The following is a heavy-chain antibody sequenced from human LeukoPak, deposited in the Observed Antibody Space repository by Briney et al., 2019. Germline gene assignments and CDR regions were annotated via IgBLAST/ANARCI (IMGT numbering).Heavy chain of an antibody. CDR1: GYTFTSYV. V-gene: IGHV1-8*03. CDR3: ARGGSSGWYGGYYYYYMDV. Sequence: GASVKVSCKASGYTFTSYVINWVRQATGQGLEWMGWMNPNSGNTGYAQKFQGRVTITRNTSISTAYMELSSLRSEDTAVYYCARGGSSGWYGGYYYYYMDVWGKGTTVTVSS. J-gene: IGHJ6*03. CDR2: MNPNSGNT. D-gene: IGHD6-19*01.